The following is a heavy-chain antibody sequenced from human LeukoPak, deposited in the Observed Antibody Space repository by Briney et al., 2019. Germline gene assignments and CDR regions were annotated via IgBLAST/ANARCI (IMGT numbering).Heavy chain of an antibody. CDR3: AKDGGSLGEVRD. J-gene: IGHJ4*02. CDR1: GFTFSSYA. D-gene: IGHD1-26*01. V-gene: IGHV3-23*01. CDR2: ISGSGGST. Sequence: PGGSLRLSCAASGFTFSSYAMSWVRQAPGKGLEWVSAISGSGGSTYYADSVKGRFTISRDSSKDTLYLQMNSLRADDTAVYYCAKDGGSLGEVRDWGQGTLVTVSS.